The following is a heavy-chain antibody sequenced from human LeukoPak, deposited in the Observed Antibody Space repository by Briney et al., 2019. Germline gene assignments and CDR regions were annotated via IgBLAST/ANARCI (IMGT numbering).Heavy chain of an antibody. CDR2: INKNGGT. CDR3: AREHKSYGDYPYYFDS. D-gene: IGHD4-17*01. CDR1: SDSISSGDYY. Sequence: PSQTLSLTCTVSSDSISSGDYYWSWIRQPAGKGLEFIGYINKNGGTYYNPPLKSHVSISIDTSKNQFSLKLTSVTAADTAVYFCAREHKSYGDYPYYFDSWGQGTLVTVSS. V-gene: IGHV4-30-4*01. J-gene: IGHJ4*02.